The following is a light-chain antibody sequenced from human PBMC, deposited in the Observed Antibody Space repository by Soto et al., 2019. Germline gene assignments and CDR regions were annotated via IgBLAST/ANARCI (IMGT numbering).Light chain of an antibody. J-gene: IGLJ1*01. CDR2: GNS. CDR3: QSYDSSLSGCYV. CDR1: SSNIGAGYD. Sequence: QSVLTQPPSVSGAPGQRVTIPCTGSSSNIGAGYDVHWYQQLPGTAPKLLIYGNSNRPSGVPDRFSGSKSGTSASLAITGLQAEDEADYYCQSYDSSLSGCYVFGTGTKVTVL. V-gene: IGLV1-40*01.